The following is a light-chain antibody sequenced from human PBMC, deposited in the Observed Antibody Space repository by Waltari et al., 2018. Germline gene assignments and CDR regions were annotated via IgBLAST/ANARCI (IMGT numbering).Light chain of an antibody. Sequence: DIVLTQSPGTLSLSPGDRATLSCRASQSIGRYLVWYQQKPGQAPRLLIYAASSRATGIPDRFSGSGSGTDFTLTISGLEPEDFAVYYCQNHERLPATFGQGTKVEIK. CDR1: QSIGRY. J-gene: IGKJ1*01. CDR2: AAS. CDR3: QNHERLPAT. V-gene: IGKV3-20*01.